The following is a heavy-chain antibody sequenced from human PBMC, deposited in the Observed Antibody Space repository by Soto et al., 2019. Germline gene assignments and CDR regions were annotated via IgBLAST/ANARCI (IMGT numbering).Heavy chain of an antibody. D-gene: IGHD1-26*01. V-gene: IGHV2-5*02. CDR2: IYWDDDN. CDR1: GISLSTSGVG. Sequence: QITVKESGPTLVKPTQTLTLTCTFSGISLSTSGVGVGWIRQPPGKALEWLALIYWDDDNRYSPSLKSRLTITTDTSKNQVVLTMTNMDPVETATYYCAHYNTTKNFDCWGQGTLVTVSS. J-gene: IGHJ4*02. CDR3: AHYNTTKNFDC.